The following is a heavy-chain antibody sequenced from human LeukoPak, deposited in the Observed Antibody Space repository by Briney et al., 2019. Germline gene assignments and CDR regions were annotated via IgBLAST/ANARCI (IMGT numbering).Heavy chain of an antibody. CDR3: ARAYDSSGYYPFDY. CDR2: IYSGGST. CDR1: GGSISSSNW. J-gene: IGHJ4*02. Sequence: ETLSLTCAVSGGSISSSNWWSWVRQPPGKGLEWVSVIYSGGSTYYADSVKGRFTISRDNSKNTLYLQMNSLRAEDTAVYYCARAYDSSGYYPFDYWGQGTLVTVSS. D-gene: IGHD3-22*01. V-gene: IGHV3-53*01.